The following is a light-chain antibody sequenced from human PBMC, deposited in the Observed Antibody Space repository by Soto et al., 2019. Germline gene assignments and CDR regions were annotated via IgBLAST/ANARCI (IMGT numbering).Light chain of an antibody. V-gene: IGKV3-15*01. CDR2: GAS. Sequence: EVVMTQSPATLSVSPGERATLSCRASESIIINLAWYQQKPGQAPRLLIYGASTRATGVPARFSGSGSGTEFTLTISSLQSEDFAVYYCQQYNNWPPVTFGQGTRLEIK. CDR1: ESIIIN. CDR3: QQYNNWPPVT. J-gene: IGKJ5*01.